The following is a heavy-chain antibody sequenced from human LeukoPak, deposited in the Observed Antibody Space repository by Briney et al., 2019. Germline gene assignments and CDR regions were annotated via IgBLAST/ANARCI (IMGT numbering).Heavy chain of an antibody. CDR3: ARDTPGGYDSSGYYSPDFDY. CDR2: ISAYNGNT. D-gene: IGHD3-22*01. V-gene: IGHV1-18*01. CDR1: GYTFTSYG. Sequence: ASVKVSCKASGYTFTSYGISWVRQAPGQGLEGMGWISAYNGNTNYAQKLQGRVTMTTDTSTSTAYMELRSLRSDDTAVYYCARDTPGGYDSSGYYSPDFDYWGQGTLVTVSS. J-gene: IGHJ4*02.